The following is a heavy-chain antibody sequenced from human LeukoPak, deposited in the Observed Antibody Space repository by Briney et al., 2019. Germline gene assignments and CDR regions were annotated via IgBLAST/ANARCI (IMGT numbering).Heavy chain of an antibody. D-gene: IGHD4-17*01. J-gene: IGHJ4*02. Sequence: GGSVRLSCAASGFMFSSYAMTWVRQAPGKGLEWVSSISGSGEFTDYADSVKGRFTISRDNPENTVYLQMSSLRVDDTATYFCAKVGYGDLDHGGQGVLVPVSS. V-gene: IGHV3-23*01. CDR3: AKVGYGDLDH. CDR1: GFMFSSYA. CDR2: ISGSGEFT.